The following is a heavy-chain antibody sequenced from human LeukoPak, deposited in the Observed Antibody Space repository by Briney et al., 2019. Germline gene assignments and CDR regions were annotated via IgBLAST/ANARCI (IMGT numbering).Heavy chain of an antibody. Sequence: ASETLSLTCTVSGGSISSYYWSWIRQPPGKGLEWIGYIYYSGSTNYNPSLKSRVTISVDTSKNQFSLKLSSVTAADTAVYYCASTRRMTTVTTFDYWGQGTLVTVSS. CDR2: IYYSGST. D-gene: IGHD4-17*01. V-gene: IGHV4-59*08. CDR1: GGSISSYY. J-gene: IGHJ4*02. CDR3: ASTRRMTTVTTFDY.